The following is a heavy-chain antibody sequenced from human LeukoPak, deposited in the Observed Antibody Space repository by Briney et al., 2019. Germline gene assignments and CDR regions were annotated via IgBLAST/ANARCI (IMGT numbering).Heavy chain of an antibody. CDR3: AGGGYYGSGNDFRFDP. D-gene: IGHD3-10*01. CDR1: GGSISSYY. CDR2: IYYSGST. Sequence: PSETLSLTCTVSGGSISSYYWSWIRQPPGKGLEWIGYIYYSGSTNYKPSLKSRVTISVDTSKNQFSPKLNSVTAADTAVYYCAGGGYYGSGNDFRFDPWGQGTLVTVSS. V-gene: IGHV4-59*01. J-gene: IGHJ5*02.